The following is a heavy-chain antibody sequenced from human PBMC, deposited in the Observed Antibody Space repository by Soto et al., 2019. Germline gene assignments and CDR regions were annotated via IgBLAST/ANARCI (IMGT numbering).Heavy chain of an antibody. CDR3: AREASYSSSWYRIDY. CDR1: GFTFSSYW. Sequence: GGSLRLSCAASGFTFSSYWMTWVRQAPGKGLEWVANIKQDGSEKYYVDSVKGRFTISRDNAKNSLYLQMNSLRAEDTAVYYCAREASYSSSWYRIDYWGQGTLVTVSS. J-gene: IGHJ4*02. V-gene: IGHV3-7*01. D-gene: IGHD6-13*01. CDR2: IKQDGSEK.